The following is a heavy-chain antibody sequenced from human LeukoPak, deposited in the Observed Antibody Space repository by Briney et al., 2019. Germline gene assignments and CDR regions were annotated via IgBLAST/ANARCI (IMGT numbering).Heavy chain of an antibody. CDR3: ARGPGYDSSGYYYFY. J-gene: IGHJ4*02. CDR1: GYTFTGYY. V-gene: IGHV1-2*02. Sequence: ASVKVSCKASGYTFTGYYMHWVRQAPGQGLEWMGWINPNSGGTNYAQKFQGRVTMTRDTSISTAYMELSRLRSDDTAVYYCARGPGYDSSGYYYFYWGQGTLVTVSS. CDR2: INPNSGGT. D-gene: IGHD3-22*01.